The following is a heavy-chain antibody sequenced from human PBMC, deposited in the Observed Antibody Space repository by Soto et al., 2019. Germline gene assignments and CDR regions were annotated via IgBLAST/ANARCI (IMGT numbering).Heavy chain of an antibody. D-gene: IGHD3-22*01. CDR3: ARAANLNYYDRTYEYYYYGMDV. Sequence: PSETLSLTCAVYGGSFSGYYWSWIRQPPGKGLEWIGEINHSGSTNYNPSLKSRVTISVDTSKNQFSLKLSSVTAADTAVYYCARAANLNYYDRTYEYYYYGMDVWGQGTTVTVSS. CDR2: INHSGST. CDR1: GGSFSGYY. J-gene: IGHJ6*02. V-gene: IGHV4-34*01.